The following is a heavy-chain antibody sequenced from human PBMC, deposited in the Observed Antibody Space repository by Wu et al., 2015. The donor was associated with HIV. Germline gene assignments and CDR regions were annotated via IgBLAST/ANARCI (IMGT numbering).Heavy chain of an antibody. V-gene: IGHV1-8*01. CDR1: GYIFNSYD. CDR2: MNPNSGST. Sequence: QVQLVQSGAELRKPGASVRVSCKASGYIFNSYDINWVRQTPGQGLEWMGWMNPNSGSTGYAQKFQGRVTMTRDTSISTAYMILSGLTSEDTAVYYCARTRNYYFGMDVWGQGTTVTVSS. CDR3: ARTRNYYFGMDV. J-gene: IGHJ6*02. D-gene: IGHD1-14*01.